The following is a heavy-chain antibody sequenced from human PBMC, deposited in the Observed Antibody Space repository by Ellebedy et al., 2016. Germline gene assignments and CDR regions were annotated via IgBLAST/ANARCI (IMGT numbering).Heavy chain of an antibody. CDR1: GFTFNNYW. CDR2: IKQDGSEK. V-gene: IGHV3-7*01. D-gene: IGHD3-10*01. CDR3: ARDRGFDY. J-gene: IGHJ4*02. Sequence: GGSLRLSXAASGFTFNNYWMSWVRQAPGKGLEWVANIKQDGSEKYYVDSVKGRFTISRDNAKNSLYLQMNSLRAEDTAVYYCARDRGFDYWGQGTLVTVSS.